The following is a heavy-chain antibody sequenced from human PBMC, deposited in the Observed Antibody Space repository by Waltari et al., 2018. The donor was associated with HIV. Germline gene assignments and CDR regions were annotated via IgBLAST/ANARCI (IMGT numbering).Heavy chain of an antibody. CDR3: ASSSDGGRN. CDR2: INPNNGGT. CDR1: GYTFTAYY. J-gene: IGHJ1*01. V-gene: IGHV1-2*02. Sequence: QVQLVQSGAEVKKPGASVKVSCTASGYTFTAYYIHWVRQAPGQGLEWMGWINPNNGGTKYAQKFQGRVTMTRDTPMSTAYMEMSSLIADDAAVIYCASSSDGGRNWGQGTLVTVSS.